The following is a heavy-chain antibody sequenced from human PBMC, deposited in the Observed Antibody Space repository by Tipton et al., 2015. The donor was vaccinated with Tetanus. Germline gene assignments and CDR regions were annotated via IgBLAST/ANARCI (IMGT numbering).Heavy chain of an antibody. Sequence: TLSLTCTVSGDSVRSGAYHLSWIRQYPGRDLEWIGYINYSGSTSYNPSLKSRVTISEDMSKNQFSLKLSSVTAADSALYFCGRGTDAYKSGNYWGQGTLVTVSS. V-gene: IGHV4-31*03. CDR3: GRGTDAYKSGNY. D-gene: IGHD5-24*01. CDR2: INYSGST. CDR1: GDSVRSGAYH. J-gene: IGHJ4*01.